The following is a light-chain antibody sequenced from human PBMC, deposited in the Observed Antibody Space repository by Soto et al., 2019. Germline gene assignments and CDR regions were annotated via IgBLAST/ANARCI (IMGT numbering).Light chain of an antibody. CDR3: QQYGNAPWT. J-gene: IGKJ5*01. CDR2: GAS. CDR1: QSVSSN. Sequence: EIVMTQSPATLSVSPGERATLSCRASQSVSSNLAWYQQKPGQAPRLLIYGASSRATGIPDRFSGSGSGTDFTLTISRLEPEDLAVYYCQQYGNAPWTFGQGTRLEIK. V-gene: IGKV3-20*01.